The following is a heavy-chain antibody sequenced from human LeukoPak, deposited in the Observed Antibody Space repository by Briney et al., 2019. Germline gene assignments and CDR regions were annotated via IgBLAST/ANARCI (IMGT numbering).Heavy chain of an antibody. CDR1: GFTFSRYS. V-gene: IGHV3-48*04. J-gene: IGHJ6*03. D-gene: IGHD3-3*01. CDR3: ARPLESYYYMDV. Sequence: PGRSLRLSCAASGFTFSRYSMNWVRQAPGKGLERVSYISSKNVIYYADSVKGRFTISRDNAKNSLYLQMNSLRAEDTAVYYCARPLESYYYMDVWGKGTTVTVSS. CDR2: ISSKNVI.